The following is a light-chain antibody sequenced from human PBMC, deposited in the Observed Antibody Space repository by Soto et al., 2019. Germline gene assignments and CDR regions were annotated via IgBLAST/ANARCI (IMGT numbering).Light chain of an antibody. CDR2: DAS. V-gene: IGKV3-11*01. CDR1: QGVGRF. J-gene: IGKJ4*01. Sequence: EIVLTQSPATLSVSPGERAALSCRASQGVGRFLAWYQQKPGQAPRLLIYDASNRATGIPARFSGSGSETDFTLAIDILEPEEFAVYYCQQPDGWPLTFGGGTKVEIK. CDR3: QQPDGWPLT.